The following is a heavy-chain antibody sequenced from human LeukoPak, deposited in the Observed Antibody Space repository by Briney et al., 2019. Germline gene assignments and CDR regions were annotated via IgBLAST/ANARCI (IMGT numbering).Heavy chain of an antibody. Sequence: GGSLRLSCAASGFTFNSYNMNWVRQAPGKGLEWVSALSSSGLRTYYADSVKGLFAISRDNSKNTLYLQMNSLRAEDTAVYYCAKTTVSWSPLYYFDYWGQGTLVTVSS. D-gene: IGHD1-1*01. J-gene: IGHJ4*02. CDR2: LSSSGLRT. V-gene: IGHV3-23*01. CDR1: GFTFNSYN. CDR3: AKTTVSWSPLYYFDY.